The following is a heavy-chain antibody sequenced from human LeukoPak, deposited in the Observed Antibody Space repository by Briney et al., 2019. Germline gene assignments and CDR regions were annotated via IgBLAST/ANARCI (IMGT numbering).Heavy chain of an antibody. CDR2: IYYSGNT. CDR1: GVSISSSNSY. CDR3: ARQTGSGLFILP. Sequence: PSETLSLTCTVSGVSISSSNSYWGWIRQPPGKGLEWIGSIYYSGNTYYNASLKSQFSISIDTSKTQFSLRLTSVTAADTAVYYCARQTGSGLFILPGGQGTLVTVSS. J-gene: IGHJ4*02. V-gene: IGHV4-39*01. D-gene: IGHD3/OR15-3a*01.